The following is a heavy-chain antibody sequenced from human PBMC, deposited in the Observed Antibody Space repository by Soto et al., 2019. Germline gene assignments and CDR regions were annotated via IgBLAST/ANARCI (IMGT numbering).Heavy chain of an antibody. Sequence: QVQLQESGPGLVKPSGTLSLTCAVSGVSISIPNWWAWVRQAPGKGLEWIGESDHSGTTNYNPSPDSRVPPSLDRSKNHGPLRLTSVAPANTALHFWARGEFYAFATWGQGTMVTVSS. D-gene: IGHD3-10*01. CDR1: GVSISIPNW. V-gene: IGHV4-4*02. CDR2: SDHSGTT. J-gene: IGHJ3*02. CDR3: ARGEFYAFAT.